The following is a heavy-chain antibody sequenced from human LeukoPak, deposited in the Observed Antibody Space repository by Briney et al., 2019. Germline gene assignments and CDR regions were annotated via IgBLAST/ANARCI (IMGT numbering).Heavy chain of an antibody. CDR1: GYSFTSYW. J-gene: IGHJ6*02. D-gene: IGHD3-3*01. V-gene: IGHV5-51*01. CDR3: ARTITIFGVVSSMDV. CDR2: ISPGDSDT. Sequence: GESLKISFKVSGYSFTSYWIAWVRQMPGKGLEWMGIISPGDSDTRYSPSFQGQVTISADKSISTAYLQWSSLKASDTAMYYCARTITIFGVVSSMDVWGQGTTVTVSS.